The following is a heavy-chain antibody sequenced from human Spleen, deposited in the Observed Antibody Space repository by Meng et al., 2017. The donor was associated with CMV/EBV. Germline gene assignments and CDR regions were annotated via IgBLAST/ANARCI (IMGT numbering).Heavy chain of an antibody. V-gene: IGHV3-48*04. CDR3: AREGRPAVRADFDW. CDR2: ITSGSSIT. D-gene: IGHD4-23*01. Sequence: GESLKISCAASGFHFDKYNMHWVRQAPGKGPEWISYITSGSSITYYADSVKGRFTISRDNARNSLFLQMNILRAEGTAVYYCAREGRPAVRADFDWWGQGSLVTVSS. J-gene: IGHJ4*02. CDR1: GFHFDKYN.